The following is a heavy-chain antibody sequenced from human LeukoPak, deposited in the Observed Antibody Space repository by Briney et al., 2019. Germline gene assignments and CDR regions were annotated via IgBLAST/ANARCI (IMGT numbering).Heavy chain of an antibody. CDR3: AREGLRDGHKLFDY. CDR1: GFTFSDYY. J-gene: IGHJ4*02. V-gene: IGHV3-11*04. Sequence: KSGGSLRLSCAASGFTFSDYYMSWIRQAPGKGLEWVSYISSSGSTIYYADSVKGRFTISRDNAKNTLYLQMNSLRPEDTAVFYCAREGLRDGHKLFDYWGQGTLVTVSS. D-gene: IGHD5-24*01. CDR2: ISSSGSTI.